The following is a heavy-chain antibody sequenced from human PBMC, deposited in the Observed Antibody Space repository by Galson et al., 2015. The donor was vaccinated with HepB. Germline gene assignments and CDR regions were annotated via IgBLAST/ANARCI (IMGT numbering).Heavy chain of an antibody. CDR1: GYTFTSYG. CDR3: ARDLAPSIYDSSGYPGY. J-gene: IGHJ4*02. D-gene: IGHD3-22*01. V-gene: IGHV1-18*04. CDR2: ISAYYGNT. Sequence: SVKVSCKASGYTFTSYGISWVRQAPGQGLEWMGWISAYYGNTNYAQKLQGRVTMTTDTSTSTAYMELRSLRSDDTAVYYCARDLAPSIYDSSGYPGYWGQGTLVTVSS.